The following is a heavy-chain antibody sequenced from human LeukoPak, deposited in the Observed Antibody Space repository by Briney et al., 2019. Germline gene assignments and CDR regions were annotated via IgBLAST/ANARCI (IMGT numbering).Heavy chain of an antibody. CDR3: ARDLSGGYSSGWYSYLDY. CDR2: ISSSGSTI. CDR1: GFTFSDYY. J-gene: IGHJ4*02. D-gene: IGHD6-19*01. Sequence: PGGPLRLSCAASGFTFSDYYMSWIRQAPGKGLEWVSYISSSGSTIYYADSVKGRFTISRDNAKNSLYLQMNSLRAEDTAVYYCARDLSGGYSSGWYSYLDYWGQGTLVTVSS. V-gene: IGHV3-11*01.